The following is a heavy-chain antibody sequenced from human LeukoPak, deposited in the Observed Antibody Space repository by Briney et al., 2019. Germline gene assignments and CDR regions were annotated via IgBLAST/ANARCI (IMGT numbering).Heavy chain of an antibody. Sequence: GGSLRLSCAASGFTFDDYAMHWVRQAPGKGLEWVSGISWNSGSIGYADSVKGRFTISRDNSKNTLYLQMNSLRAVDTAVYYCAKLGAPIAPSWYDYWGQGTLVTVSS. CDR1: GFTFDDYA. CDR2: ISWNSGSI. J-gene: IGHJ4*02. V-gene: IGHV3-9*01. CDR3: AKLGAPIAPSWYDY. D-gene: IGHD6-13*01.